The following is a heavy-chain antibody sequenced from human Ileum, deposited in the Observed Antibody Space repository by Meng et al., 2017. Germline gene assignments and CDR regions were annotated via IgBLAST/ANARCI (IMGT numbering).Heavy chain of an antibody. Sequence: GGSLRLSCAASGFTFSSYWMSWVRQAPGKGLEWVANIKQDGSEMYYVDSVKGRFTISRDNAKKSLYLQMNSLRAEDTAVYYCARVRCSSTSCFADYWGQGTLVTVSS. CDR2: IKQDGSEM. V-gene: IGHV3-7*01. D-gene: IGHD2-2*01. CDR1: GFTFSSYW. J-gene: IGHJ4*02. CDR3: ARVRCSSTSCFADY.